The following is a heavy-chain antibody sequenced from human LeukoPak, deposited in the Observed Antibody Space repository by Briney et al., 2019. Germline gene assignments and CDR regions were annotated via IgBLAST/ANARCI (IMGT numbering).Heavy chain of an antibody. D-gene: IGHD3-22*01. J-gene: IGHJ1*01. CDR1: GYTFTSYH. Sequence: ASVKVSCKASGYTFTSYHMHWVRQAPGQGLEWMGKINLSGGSTTYAQKFQGRVTMTRDTSTSTVYMELSSLRSEDTAVYYCARSTEYYYDSSGYLYFQHWGQGTLVAVSS. CDR3: ARSTEYYYDSSGYLYFQH. CDR2: INLSGGST. V-gene: IGHV1-46*01.